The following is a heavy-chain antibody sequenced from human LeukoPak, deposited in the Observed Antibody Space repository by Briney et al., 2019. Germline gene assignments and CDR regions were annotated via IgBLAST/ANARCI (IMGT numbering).Heavy chain of an antibody. CDR1: GGSFSGDY. CDR3: ATTVAAAGTLDDY. D-gene: IGHD6-13*01. V-gene: IGHV4-34*01. CDR2: INHSGST. Sequence: SETLSLTCAVYGGSFSGDYWSWIRQPPGKGLEWIGEINHSGSTNYNPSLKSRVTISVDTSKNQFSLKLSSVTAADTAVYYCATTVAAAGTLDDYWGQGTLVTVSS. J-gene: IGHJ4*02.